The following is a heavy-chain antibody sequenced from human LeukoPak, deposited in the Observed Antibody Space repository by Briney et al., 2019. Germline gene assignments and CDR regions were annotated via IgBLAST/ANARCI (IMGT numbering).Heavy chain of an antibody. D-gene: IGHD2-15*01. CDR2: ISYDGSYT. CDR3: ARGKYSAATRYHTGGGEY. J-gene: IGHJ4*02. Sequence: GRSLRLSCAASGFTFRSYAVHRVREAPGKGVEWVSAISYDGSYTYYADSARGRFTVSRDNSKNTLYLQMNSLRPEDTAVYYCARGKYSAATRYHTGGGEYWGQGSLVTVSS. V-gene: IGHV3-30*01. CDR1: GFTFRSYA.